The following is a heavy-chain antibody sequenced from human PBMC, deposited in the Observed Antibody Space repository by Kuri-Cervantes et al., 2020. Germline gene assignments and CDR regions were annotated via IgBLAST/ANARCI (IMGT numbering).Heavy chain of an antibody. Sequence: GESLKISCAASGFTFSSYAMSWVRQAPGKGLEWVSAISGSGGSTYYADSVKGRFTISRDNSKNTLYLQMNSLRSDDTAVYYCAVLWGHTVTEQGAFDIWGQGTMVT. CDR1: GFTFSSYA. D-gene: IGHD4-17*01. J-gene: IGHJ3*02. V-gene: IGHV3-23*01. CDR3: AVLWGHTVTEQGAFDI. CDR2: ISGSGGST.